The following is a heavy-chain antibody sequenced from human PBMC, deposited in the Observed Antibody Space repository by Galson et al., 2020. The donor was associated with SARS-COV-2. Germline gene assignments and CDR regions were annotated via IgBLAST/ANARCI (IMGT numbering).Heavy chain of an antibody. CDR1: GFTFTNYA. CDR2: ISHDGRIE. D-gene: IGHD1-26*01. CDR3: ARDVSGGASDI. J-gene: IGHJ3*02. Sequence: GGFLRLSCAASGFTFTNYAIHWVRQAPGKGLEWAAVISHDGRIEVYADSVKGRFTISRDNSENMLFLQMDSLRADDTAVYYCARDVSGGASDIWGQGTMVTVSS. V-gene: IGHV3-30*04.